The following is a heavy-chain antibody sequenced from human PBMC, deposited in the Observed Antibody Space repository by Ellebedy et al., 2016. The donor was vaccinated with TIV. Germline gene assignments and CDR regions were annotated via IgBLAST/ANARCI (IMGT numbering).Heavy chain of an antibody. V-gene: IGHV3-53*01. CDR1: VVNVSSNY. J-gene: IGHJ3*02. Sequence: GGSLRLSXAASVVNVSSNYMSWVRQAPGKGLEWVPIIYSDGSTYYADSVKGRFTLSRDISKNTLFLQMNSLRAEDTAVYYCARAKRGSYYSAFDIWGQGTMVTVSS. D-gene: IGHD1-26*01. CDR3: ARAKRGSYYSAFDI. CDR2: IYSDGST.